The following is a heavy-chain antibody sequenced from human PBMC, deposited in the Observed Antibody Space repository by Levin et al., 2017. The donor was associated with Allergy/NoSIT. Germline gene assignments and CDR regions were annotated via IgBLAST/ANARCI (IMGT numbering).Heavy chain of an antibody. J-gene: IGHJ6*02. V-gene: IGHV4-61*01. CDR1: GGSVSSGSYY. D-gene: IGHD3-3*01. Sequence: SQTLSLTCTVSGGSVSSGSYYWSWIRQPPGKGLEWIGYIYYSGSTNYNPSLKSRVTISVDTSKNQFSLKLSSVTAADTAVYYCARDGPVDFWSGWGTGYYYYGMDVWGQGTTVTVSS. CDR2: IYYSGST. CDR3: ARDGPVDFWSGWGTGYYYYGMDV.